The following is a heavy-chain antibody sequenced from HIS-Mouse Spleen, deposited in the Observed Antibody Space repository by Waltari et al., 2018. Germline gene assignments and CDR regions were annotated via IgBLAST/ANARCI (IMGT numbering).Heavy chain of an antibody. Sequence: QLQLQESGPGLVKPSETLSLTCTVSGGSISSSSYYWGWIRQPPGKGLEGIWSIYYSGRTYDNPSLKSRVTISVDTSKNQFSLKLSSVTAADTAVYYCAREIPYSSSWYDWYFDLWGRGTLVTVSS. D-gene: IGHD6-13*01. CDR3: AREIPYSSSWYDWYFDL. V-gene: IGHV4-39*07. CDR2: IYYSGRT. CDR1: GGSISSSSYY. J-gene: IGHJ2*01.